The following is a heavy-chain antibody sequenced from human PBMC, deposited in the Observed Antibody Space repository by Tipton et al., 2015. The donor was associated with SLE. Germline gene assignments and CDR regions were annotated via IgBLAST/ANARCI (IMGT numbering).Heavy chain of an antibody. J-gene: IGHJ4*02. CDR3: GRRDDFWSGFNY. CDR1: GASITSGDYS. V-gene: IGHV4-61*02. CDR2: IHPSGTT. D-gene: IGHD3-3*01. Sequence: TLSLTCTVSGASITSGDYSWTWIRQPAGKGLEWIGRIHPSGTTSYNPSLTSRLTISVDTSKNQFSLNLRSVTAADTAVYYCGRRDDFWSGFNYWGQGTLVTVSS.